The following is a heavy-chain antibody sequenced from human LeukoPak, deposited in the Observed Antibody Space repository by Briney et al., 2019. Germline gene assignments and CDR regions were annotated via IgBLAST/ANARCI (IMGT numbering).Heavy chain of an antibody. CDR1: GFTFSSYA. CDR2: MSGSGGTP. Sequence: PGRSLRLSCAASGFTFSSYAISWVRQAPGKGLEWVSTMSGSGGTPFYADSVKGRFTVSRDNSHNTLYVQMNSLRAEDTAVYYCAKDSTPYSGNTFYFDYWGQGTLVTVSS. CDR3: AKDSTPYSGNTFYFDY. J-gene: IGHJ4*02. D-gene: IGHD1-7*01. V-gene: IGHV3-23*01.